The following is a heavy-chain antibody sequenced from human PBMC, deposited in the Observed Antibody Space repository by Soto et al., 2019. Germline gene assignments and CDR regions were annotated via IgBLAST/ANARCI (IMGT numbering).Heavy chain of an antibody. J-gene: IGHJ4*02. CDR1: GFTFSSYS. CDR3: ASLMIIVETERIDY. D-gene: IGHD3-22*01. Sequence: EVQLVESGGGLVKPGGSLRLSCAASGFTFSSYSMNWVRQAPGKGLEWVSSISSSSTYIYYADSVKGRFTISRDNAQNSLYLQMNSLRAEDTAVYYCASLMIIVETERIDYWGQGTLVTVSS. V-gene: IGHV3-21*01. CDR2: ISSSSTYI.